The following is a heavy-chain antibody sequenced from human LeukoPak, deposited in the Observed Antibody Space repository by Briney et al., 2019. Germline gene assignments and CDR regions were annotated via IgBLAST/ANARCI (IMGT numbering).Heavy chain of an antibody. CDR1: GFTFSSYG. CDR2: ISYDGSNK. J-gene: IGHJ4*02. V-gene: IGHV3-30*18. Sequence: PGRSLRLSCAASGFTFSSYGMHWVRQAPGKGLEWVAVISYDGSNKYYADSVKGRFTISRDNSKNTLYLQMNSLRAEDTAVYYCAKEKGSIVGATKGLGYWGQGTLVNVSS. D-gene: IGHD1-26*01. CDR3: AKEKGSIVGATKGLGY.